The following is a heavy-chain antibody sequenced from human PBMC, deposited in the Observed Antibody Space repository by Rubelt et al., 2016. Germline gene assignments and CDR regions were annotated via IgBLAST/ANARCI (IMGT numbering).Heavy chain of an antibody. CDR2: MKQDGTQK. CDR1: GFTFRNYW. CDR3: ARDWYNGNYVDALEV. V-gene: IGHV3-7*01. J-gene: IGHJ3*01. Sequence: EVQLVESGGGLVQPGGSLRLSCVASGFTFRNYWMTWVRQAPGKGPEWVASMKQDGTQKYFVDSVTGRFPISRDNSGNSRFLQMKSLRVEDTAVYYCARDWYNGNYVDALEVWGPGTMVTVSS. D-gene: IGHD1-7*01.